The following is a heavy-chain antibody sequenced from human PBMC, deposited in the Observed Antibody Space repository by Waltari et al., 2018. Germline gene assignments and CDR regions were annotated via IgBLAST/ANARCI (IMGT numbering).Heavy chain of an antibody. Sequence: QVQLQESGPGLVKPSETLSLTCTVSGYSISSGYYWGWIRQPPGKGLEWIGTIYHSGGTKYNPSLKSRVTISVDTSKNQFSLKLTPVTAADAAVYYCARLDRFSDYNWFDPWGHGTLVTVSS. D-gene: IGHD3-22*01. CDR1: GYSISSGYY. CDR3: ARLDRFSDYNWFDP. CDR2: IYHSGGT. V-gene: IGHV4-38-2*02. J-gene: IGHJ5*02.